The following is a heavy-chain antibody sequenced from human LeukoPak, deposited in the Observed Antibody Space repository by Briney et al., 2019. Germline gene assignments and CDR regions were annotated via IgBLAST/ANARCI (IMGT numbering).Heavy chain of an antibody. Sequence: PGGSLRLSCVVSGFTFSSYDMNWVRQAPGKGLEWVSSISGSGGTTYSADSVKGRFTISRDNTKNTLYLQMNSLRADDTAVYYCAKASRRHCGSTVCYTLDYWGQGTLVTVSS. CDR3: AKASRRHCGSTVCYTLDY. V-gene: IGHV3-23*01. J-gene: IGHJ4*02. CDR1: GFTFSSYD. CDR2: ISGSGGTT. D-gene: IGHD2-2*02.